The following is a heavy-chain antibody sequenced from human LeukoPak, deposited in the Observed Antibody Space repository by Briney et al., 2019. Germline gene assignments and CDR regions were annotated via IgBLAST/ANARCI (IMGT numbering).Heavy chain of an antibody. Sequence: GGSLRLSCAASGFTFSSYGMHWVRQAPGKGLEWVAVISYDGSNKHYADPVKGRFTISRDNSKSTLYLQMNSLRVEDTAVYYCAELGITMIGGVWGKESTVTISS. CDR2: ISYDGSNK. D-gene: IGHD3-10*02. CDR3: AELGITMIGGV. J-gene: IGHJ6*04. V-gene: IGHV3-30*18. CDR1: GFTFSSYG.